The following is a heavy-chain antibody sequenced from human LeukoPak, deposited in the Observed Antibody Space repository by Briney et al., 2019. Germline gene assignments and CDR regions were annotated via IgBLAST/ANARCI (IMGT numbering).Heavy chain of an antibody. CDR1: GGTFSSYA. CDR3: ARGSYYDSSGYSSDY. V-gene: IGHV1-69*04. Sequence: SVKVSCKASGGTFSSYAISWVRQAPGQGLEWMGRIIPIFGIANYAQKFQGRVTIAADKSTSTAYMELSSLRSEDTAVYYCARGSYYDSSGYSSDYWGQGTLVTVSS. J-gene: IGHJ4*02. D-gene: IGHD3-22*01. CDR2: IIPIFGIA.